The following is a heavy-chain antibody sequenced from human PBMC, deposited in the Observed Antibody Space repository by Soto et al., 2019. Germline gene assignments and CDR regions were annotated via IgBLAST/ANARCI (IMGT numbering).Heavy chain of an antibody. V-gene: IGHV1-58*02. CDR1: GFTFTSSA. CDR3: AAGDYYGDYVNWFDP. J-gene: IGHJ5*02. D-gene: IGHD4-17*01. CDR2: IVVGSGNT. Sequence: SVKVSCKASGFTFTSSAMQWVRQARGQRLEWIGWIVVGSGNTNYAQKFQERVTITRDMSTSTAYMELSSLRSEDTAVYYCAAGDYYGDYVNWFDPWGQGTLVTVSS.